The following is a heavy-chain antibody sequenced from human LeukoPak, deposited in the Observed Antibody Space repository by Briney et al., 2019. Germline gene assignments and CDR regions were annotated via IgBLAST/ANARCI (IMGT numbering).Heavy chain of an antibody. Sequence: ASVKVSCKASGYTFTSYDINWVRQAPGQRLEWMGWSNAGNGNTKYSQEFQGRVTITRDTSASTAYMELSSLTSEDMAVYYCARSDGGSGFDYWGQGTLVTVSS. CDR3: ARSDGGSGFDY. J-gene: IGHJ4*02. D-gene: IGHD5-24*01. CDR1: GYTFTSYD. CDR2: SNAGNGNT. V-gene: IGHV1-3*02.